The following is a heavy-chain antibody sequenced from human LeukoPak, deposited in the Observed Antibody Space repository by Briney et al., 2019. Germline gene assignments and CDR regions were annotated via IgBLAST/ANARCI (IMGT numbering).Heavy chain of an antibody. J-gene: IGHJ4*02. D-gene: IGHD2-2*01. CDR3: AGTQGYCSSTSCLV. Sequence: PGGSLRLSCAASGFTFSGYRMNWVRQALGKGLEWVAYIKQDGSEKYYVDSVKGRFTISRDNAKNSLYLQMNSLRAEDTAVYYCAGTQGYCSSTSCLVWGQGTLVTVSS. CDR2: IKQDGSEK. V-gene: IGHV3-7*01. CDR1: GFTFSGYR.